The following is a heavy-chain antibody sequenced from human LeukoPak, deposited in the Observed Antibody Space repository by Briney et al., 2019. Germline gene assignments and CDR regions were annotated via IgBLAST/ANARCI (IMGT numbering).Heavy chain of an antibody. D-gene: IGHD3-22*01. V-gene: IGHV4-59*08. Sequence: SDTLSLTCTVSGGSLSNYYWSWIRQPTGKALECIGYIYSSGSTRYNPSFKSRVTISLDASKNQFSLKLNSVTAADTAVYYCVRLGYDSSGYYPDYWGQGALVTVSS. CDR2: IYSSGST. CDR1: GGSLSNYY. CDR3: VRLGYDSSGYYPDY. J-gene: IGHJ4*02.